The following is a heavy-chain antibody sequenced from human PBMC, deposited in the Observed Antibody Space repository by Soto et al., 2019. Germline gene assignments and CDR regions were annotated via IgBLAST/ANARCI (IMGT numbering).Heavy chain of an antibody. CDR3: AAAPNDYRDYFWFDP. CDR1: GYTFTSYG. D-gene: IGHD4-17*01. J-gene: IGHJ5*02. Sequence: QVQLVQSGAKVKKPGASVKVSCKASGYTFTSYGISWVRQAPGQGLEWMGWISAYNGKSNYAQKLQGRVTMTTDTSTSTAYMALRSLRSDDTAVYYCAAAPNDYRDYFWFDPWGQGTLVTVSS. V-gene: IGHV1-18*01. CDR2: ISAYNGKS.